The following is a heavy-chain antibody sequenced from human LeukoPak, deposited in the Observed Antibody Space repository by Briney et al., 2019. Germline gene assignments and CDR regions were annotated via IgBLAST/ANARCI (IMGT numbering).Heavy chain of an antibody. CDR3: ARVSAYDSVSDY. V-gene: IGHV1-2*02. J-gene: IGHJ4*02. CDR1: GYTFTGYF. Sequence: ASVKVSCKASGYTFTGYFLHWVRQAPGQGLEWLGWVNPHSGGTNYAQEFQGRVTMTRDTSISTAYMELSRLTSVDTAVYYCARVSAYDSVSDYWGQGTLVTVSS. CDR2: VNPHSGGT. D-gene: IGHD5-12*01.